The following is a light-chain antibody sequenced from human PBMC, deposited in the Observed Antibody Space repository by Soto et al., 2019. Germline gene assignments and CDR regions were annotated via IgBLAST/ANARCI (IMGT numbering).Light chain of an antibody. Sequence: EIVLTQSPGTLSLSPGGRATLSCRASQSVSSSFLAWYQQKPGQAPRLLIYGASSRATGLPDRFSGSGSGTDFTLTISRLEPEDFAVYYCQQYGSSPYTLGQGTKLEIK. CDR2: GAS. J-gene: IGKJ2*01. CDR1: QSVSSSF. CDR3: QQYGSSPYT. V-gene: IGKV3-20*01.